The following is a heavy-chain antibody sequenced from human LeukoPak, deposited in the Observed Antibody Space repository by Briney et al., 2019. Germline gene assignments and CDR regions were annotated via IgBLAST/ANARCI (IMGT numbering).Heavy chain of an antibody. Sequence: PSETLSLTCTVSGGSISDSSYYWDWVRQPPGRGLEWHGSIYYSGSTYYTPSLKSRVTISVDTSKNQFSLKLSSVTAADAAVYYCAREATHDDRGFDYWGQGTLVTVSS. V-gene: IGHV4-39*02. J-gene: IGHJ4*02. D-gene: IGHD3-9*01. CDR3: AREATHDDRGFDY. CDR1: GGSISDSSYY. CDR2: IYYSGST.